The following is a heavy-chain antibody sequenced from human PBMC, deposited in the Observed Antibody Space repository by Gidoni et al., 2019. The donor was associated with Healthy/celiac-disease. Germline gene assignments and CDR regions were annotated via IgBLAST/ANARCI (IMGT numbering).Heavy chain of an antibody. J-gene: IGHJ6*02. V-gene: IGHV1-24*01. CDR2: FDPEDGET. CDR1: GYTLTALS. D-gene: IGHD6-13*01. CDR3: ATGGKQLVNGVTLWDYYYGMDV. Sequence: QVQLVQSGAEVKKPGASVKVSCKVSGYTLTALSMHWVRQAPGKGLEWMGGFDPEDGETIYAQKFQGRVTMTEDTSTDTAYMELSSLRSEDTAVYYCATGGKQLVNGVTLWDYYYGMDVWGQGTTVTVSS.